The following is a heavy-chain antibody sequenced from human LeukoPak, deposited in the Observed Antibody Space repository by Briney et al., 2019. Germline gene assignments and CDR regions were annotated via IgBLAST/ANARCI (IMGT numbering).Heavy chain of an antibody. V-gene: IGHV4-39*07. CDR3: ATTTIRLGY. D-gene: IGHD1-26*01. CDR1: GGSISSSGYY. CDR2: IYYSGST. J-gene: IGHJ4*02. Sequence: PSETLSLTCTVSGGSISSSGYYWGWIRQPPGKGLEWIGSIYYSGSTYYNPSLKSRVTISVDTSKKQFSLKLSSVTAADTAVYYCATTTIRLGYWGQGTLVTVSS.